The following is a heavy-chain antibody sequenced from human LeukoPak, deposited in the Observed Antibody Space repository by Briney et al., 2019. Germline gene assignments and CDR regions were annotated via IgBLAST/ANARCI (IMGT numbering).Heavy chain of an antibody. CDR2: INPNSGGT. J-gene: IGHJ4*02. CDR3: ARSFSLVVPAAMGY. V-gene: IGHV1-2*02. Sequence: ASVKVSCKASGYTFTGYYMHWVRQAPGQGLEWMGWINPNSGGTNYAQKFQGRVTMTRDMSISTAYMELSRLRSDDTAVYYCARSFSLVVPAAMGYWGQGTLVTVSS. D-gene: IGHD2-2*01. CDR1: GYTFTGYY.